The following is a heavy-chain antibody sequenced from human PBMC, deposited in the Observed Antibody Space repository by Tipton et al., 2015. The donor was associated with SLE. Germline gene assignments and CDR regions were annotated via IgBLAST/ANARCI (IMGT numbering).Heavy chain of an antibody. CDR3: ARAPISIAAAGSYFDY. J-gene: IGHJ4*02. CDR2: IFYSGST. Sequence: TLSLTCTVSGGSISSHYWSWFRQPPGKGLEWIGYIFYSGSTNYNPSLKSRVTISVDTSKNQFSLKLSSVTAADTAVYYCARAPISIAAAGSYFDYWGQGTLVTVSS. CDR1: GGSISSHY. V-gene: IGHV4-59*11. D-gene: IGHD6-13*01.